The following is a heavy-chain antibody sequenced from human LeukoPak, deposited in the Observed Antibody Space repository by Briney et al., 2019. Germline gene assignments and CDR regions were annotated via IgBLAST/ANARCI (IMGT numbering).Heavy chain of an antibody. CDR3: TRDAWASGPDLDF. D-gene: IGHD1-26*01. CDR1: GFTFSAYW. J-gene: IGHJ4*02. Sequence: GGSLRLSCAASGFTFSAYWMGWVRRAPGKGLEWVANIKQDGSEKNYLGSVRGRFSISRDNARNSLYLQMTSLRVEDTAVYYCTRDAWASGPDLDFWVQGALVTVSS. CDR2: IKQDGSEK. V-gene: IGHV3-7*01.